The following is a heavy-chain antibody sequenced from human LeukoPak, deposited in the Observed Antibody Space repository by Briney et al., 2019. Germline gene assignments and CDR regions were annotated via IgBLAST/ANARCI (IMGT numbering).Heavy chain of an antibody. CDR3: ARDGSGSYYLSYYGMDV. D-gene: IGHD3-10*01. J-gene: IGHJ6*02. CDR1: GVTFDDYG. CDR2: INWNGGST. Sequence: GGSLRLSCAASGVTFDDYGMSWVRHAPGKGREWVSGINWNGGSTGYADSVKGRFTISRDNAKNSLYLQMNSLRAEDTALYHCARDGSGSYYLSYYGMDVWGQGTTVTVSS. V-gene: IGHV3-20*01.